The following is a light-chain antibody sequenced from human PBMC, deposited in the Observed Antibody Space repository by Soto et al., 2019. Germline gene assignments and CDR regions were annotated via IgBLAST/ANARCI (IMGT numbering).Light chain of an antibody. V-gene: IGLV2-14*01. CDR1: SSDVGAYNY. Sequence: QSVLTQPASVSGSPGQSITISCTGNSSDVGAYNYVSWYQQHPGKAPKLIIYEVSNRPSGVSWRFSGSKSGNTASLTISGLQSEDEADYYCSSHTTSNTRVFGTGTKVTVL. CDR3: SSHTTSNTRV. CDR2: EVS. J-gene: IGLJ1*01.